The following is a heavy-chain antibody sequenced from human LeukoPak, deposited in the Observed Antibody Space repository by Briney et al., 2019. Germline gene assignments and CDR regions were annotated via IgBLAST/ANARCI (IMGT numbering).Heavy chain of an antibody. V-gene: IGHV4-4*07. CDR2: IYTSGST. Sequence: SETLSLTCTGSGGSISSYYWSWIRQPAGKGLKWIGRIYTSGSTNYNPSLKSRVTMSVDTSKNQFSLKLSSVTAADTAVYYCARDLDSGSGWYEGYWGQGTLVTVSS. CDR3: ARDLDSGSGWYEGY. J-gene: IGHJ4*02. D-gene: IGHD6-19*01. CDR1: GGSISSYY.